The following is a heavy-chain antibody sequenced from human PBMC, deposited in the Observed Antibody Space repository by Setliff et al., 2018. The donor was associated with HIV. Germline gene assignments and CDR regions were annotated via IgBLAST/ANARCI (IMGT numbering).Heavy chain of an antibody. J-gene: IGHJ4*02. D-gene: IGHD3-22*01. Sequence: PGGSLRLSCGASGFSFDVYAMSWVRQAPGQGLEWVSSISHRDGNTYYADSVKGRFTISRDNSKNTVYLQMNSLRVEDTAVYYCARVPPDRGGYSIFDSWGQGTLVTVSS. CDR2: ISHRDGNT. V-gene: IGHV3-23*01. CDR3: ARVPPDRGGYSIFDS. CDR1: GFSFDVYA.